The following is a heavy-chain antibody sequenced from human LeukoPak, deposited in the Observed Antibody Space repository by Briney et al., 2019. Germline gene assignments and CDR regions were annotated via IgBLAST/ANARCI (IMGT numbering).Heavy chain of an antibody. J-gene: IGHJ3*01. CDR3: ARWGIVGHDAFDL. Sequence: PGGSLRLSCAGSGLTFSRYGMHWVRQAPGKGLEWVALIRYDGNDHWYGDSAKGRFTISRDNSKDTVYLQMDSLRDEDTAVYYCARWGIVGHDAFDLWGQGTMVTVSS. CDR1: GLTFSRYG. CDR2: IRYDGNDH. D-gene: IGHD1-26*01. V-gene: IGHV3-33*01.